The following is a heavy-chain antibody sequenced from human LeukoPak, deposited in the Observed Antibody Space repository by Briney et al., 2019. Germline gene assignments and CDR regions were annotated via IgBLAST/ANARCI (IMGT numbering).Heavy chain of an antibody. CDR3: ARRGLDGYESGREGGFDP. V-gene: IGHV5-51*01. D-gene: IGHD5-12*01. J-gene: IGHJ5*02. CDR2: MYPGDSDT. CDR1: GYSFTSYW. Sequence: GESLKISCKGSGYSFTSYWIGWVRQMPGKGLEWMGIMYPGDSDTRYSPSFQGQVTISADKSISTAYLQWSSLKASDTAMYYCARRGLDGYESGREGGFDPWGQGTLLTVSS.